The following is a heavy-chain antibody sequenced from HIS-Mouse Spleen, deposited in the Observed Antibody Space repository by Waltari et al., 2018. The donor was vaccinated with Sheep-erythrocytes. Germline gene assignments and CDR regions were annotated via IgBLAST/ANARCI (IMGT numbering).Heavy chain of an antibody. Sequence: QVQLQESGPGLVKPSQTLSLTCTVSGVSISSGGYYSLWIRQHPGKGLEWIGYIYYSGSTYYNPSLKSRVTISVDTSKNQFSLKLSSVTAADTAVYYCARALIITMVRGVTSNWFDPWGQGTLVTVSS. D-gene: IGHD3-10*01. CDR2: IYYSGST. CDR1: GVSISSGGYY. CDR3: ARALIITMVRGVTSNWFDP. V-gene: IGHV4-31*03. J-gene: IGHJ5*02.